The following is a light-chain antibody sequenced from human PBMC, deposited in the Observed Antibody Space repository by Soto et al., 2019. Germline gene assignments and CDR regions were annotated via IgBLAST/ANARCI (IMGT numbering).Light chain of an antibody. Sequence: DIQITQSPSTLSGSVGDRVTITCRASQTISSWLAWYQQKPGKAPKLLIYKASTLKSGVPSRFSGSGSGTEFTLTITRLEPDDSAVYYCQQHGISHITFGQGTRLEIK. CDR1: QTISSW. V-gene: IGKV1-5*03. CDR2: KAS. J-gene: IGKJ5*01. CDR3: QQHGISHIT.